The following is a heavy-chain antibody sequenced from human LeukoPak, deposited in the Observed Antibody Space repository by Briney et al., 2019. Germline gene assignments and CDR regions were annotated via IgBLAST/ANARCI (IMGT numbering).Heavy chain of an antibody. CDR3: ARLPIY. J-gene: IGHJ4*02. CDR2: IYNDGST. Sequence: PGGSLRLSCAASGFTVSSHYMTWVRQAPGKGLEWASVIYNDGSTYYADSVKGRFTISRDNSKNTLYLQMNSLRPEDTAVYYCARLPIYWGQGTLVTVSS. V-gene: IGHV3-66*02. CDR1: GFTVSSHY.